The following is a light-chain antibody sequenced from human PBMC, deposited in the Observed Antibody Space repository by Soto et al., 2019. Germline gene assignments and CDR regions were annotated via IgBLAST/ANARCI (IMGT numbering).Light chain of an antibody. J-gene: IGKJ1*01. V-gene: IGKV1-33*01. Sequence: DLPMTQSPSSLSASVGDRVTITCQASQDISNYLNWYQQKPGKAPKLLIYDASNLETGVPSRFSGSGSGTDFTFTISSLQPEDIATYYCQQYDNLPPTWTFGQGTKVEIK. CDR2: DAS. CDR1: QDISNY. CDR3: QQYDNLPPTWT.